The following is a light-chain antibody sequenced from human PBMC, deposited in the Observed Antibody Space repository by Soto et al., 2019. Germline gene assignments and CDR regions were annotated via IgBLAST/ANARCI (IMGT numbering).Light chain of an antibody. CDR1: QSVSRY. J-gene: IGKJ4*01. CDR2: GAS. V-gene: IGKV3-20*01. Sequence: IVLTQSPGTLSLSPGERATLSCRASQSVSRYLAWYQQKPGQAPRLLIYGASSRATGIPDRFSGSGSGTDFTLTINRLEPEDFAVYYCQQYDSSPPFALTFGGGTKVDIK. CDR3: QQYDSSPPFALT.